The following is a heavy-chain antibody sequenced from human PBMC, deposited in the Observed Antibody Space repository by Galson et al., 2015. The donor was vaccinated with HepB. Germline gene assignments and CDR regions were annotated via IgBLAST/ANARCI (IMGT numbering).Heavy chain of an antibody. CDR2: ISSTGSNI. CDR3: TREDWITIFGVVDY. V-gene: IGHV3-48*02. J-gene: IGHJ4*02. Sequence: SLRLSCAASGFTFSSYGMHWIRQAPGRGLEWLAYISSTGSNIYYADSVKGRFAISRDNAKSSLYLQMNSLRDEDTAVYYCTREDWITIFGVVDYWGQGILVTVSS. D-gene: IGHD3-3*01. CDR1: GFTFSSYG.